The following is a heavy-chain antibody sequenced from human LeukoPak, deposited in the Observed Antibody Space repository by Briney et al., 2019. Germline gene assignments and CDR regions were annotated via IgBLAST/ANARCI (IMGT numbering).Heavy chain of an antibody. V-gene: IGHV3-23*01. D-gene: IGHD3-22*01. CDR1: GFNFSSYA. J-gene: IGHJ6*02. CDR3: AKDKRYYDSSGSPYYYYGMDV. Sequence: GGSLRLSCVASGFNFSSYAMTWVRQAPGKGLEWVSVISGTDGSTYYADSVKGRFTISRDNSKNTLYLQMNSLRAEDTAVYYCAKDKRYYDSSGSPYYYYGMDVWGQGTTVTVSS. CDR2: ISGTDGST.